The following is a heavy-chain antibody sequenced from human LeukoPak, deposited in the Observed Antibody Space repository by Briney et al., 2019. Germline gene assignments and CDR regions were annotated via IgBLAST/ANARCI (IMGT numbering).Heavy chain of an antibody. V-gene: IGHV4-59*01. CDR2: IYYSGST. CDR1: GGSISSYY. CDR3: AREGWGYYFDF. Sequence: SETLSLTCTVSGGSISSYYWSWIRQPPGKGLEWIGYIYYSGSTNYNPSLKSRVTISVDTSKNQFSLKLSSVTAADTAVYYCAREGWGYYFDFWGQGTLVTVSS. D-gene: IGHD7-27*01. J-gene: IGHJ4*02.